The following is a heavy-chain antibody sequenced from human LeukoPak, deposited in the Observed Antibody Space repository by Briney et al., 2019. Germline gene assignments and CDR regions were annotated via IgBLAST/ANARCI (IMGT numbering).Heavy chain of an antibody. CDR3: AREPGAGPPLGYYYYYGMDV. Sequence: PSETLSLTCTVSGSSVSSGSYYWSWIRQPPGKGLEWIGYIYYSGSTNYNPSLKSRVTISVDTSKNQFSLKLSSVTAADTAVYYCAREPGAGPPLGYYYYYGMDVWGKVTTVTVSS. V-gene: IGHV4-61*01. CDR2: IYYSGST. D-gene: IGHD1-26*01. J-gene: IGHJ6*04. CDR1: GSSVSSGSYY.